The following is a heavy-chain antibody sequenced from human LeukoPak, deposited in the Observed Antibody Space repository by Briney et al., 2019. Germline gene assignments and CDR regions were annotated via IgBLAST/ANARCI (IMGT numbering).Heavy chain of an antibody. V-gene: IGHV4-59*01. D-gene: IGHD3-16*01. J-gene: IGHJ3*02. CDR2: IYYSGST. CDR1: GGSISSYY. Sequence: PSETLSLTCTVSGGSISSYYWSWIRQPPGKGLEWIRYIYYSGSTNYNPSLKSRVAISVDTSKNQFSLKLSSVTAADTAVYYCARDTFTDDAFDIWGQGTMVTVSS. CDR3: ARDTFTDDAFDI.